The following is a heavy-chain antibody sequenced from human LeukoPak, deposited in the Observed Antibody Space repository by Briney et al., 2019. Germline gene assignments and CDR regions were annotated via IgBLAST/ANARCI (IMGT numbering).Heavy chain of an antibody. V-gene: IGHV1-18*01. D-gene: IGHD5-18*01. CDR1: GYTFSTSG. CDR2: ISPYNGNT. J-gene: IGHJ4*02. CDR3: ARGIGGYRFGFDF. Sequence: ASVKVSCKASGYTFSTSGITWVRQAPGQGLEWMGWISPYNGNTKSAQKFQGRVTLTTDTSTSTAYMELRSLRSDDTAVYYCARGIGGYRFGFDFWGQGTLVTVSS.